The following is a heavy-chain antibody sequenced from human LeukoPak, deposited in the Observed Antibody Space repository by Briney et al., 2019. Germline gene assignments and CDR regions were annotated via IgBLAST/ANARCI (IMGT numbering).Heavy chain of an antibody. V-gene: IGHV3-7*01. J-gene: IGHJ4*02. Sequence: GGSLRLSCAASGFTFSSYWMSWVRQAPGKGLEWVANIKQDGSEKYYVDSVKGRFTISRDNAKNSLCLQMNSLRAEDTAVYYCARSVAAAGGVTDLDYWGQGTLVTVSS. D-gene: IGHD6-13*01. CDR3: ARSVAAAGGVTDLDY. CDR1: GFTFSSYW. CDR2: IKQDGSEK.